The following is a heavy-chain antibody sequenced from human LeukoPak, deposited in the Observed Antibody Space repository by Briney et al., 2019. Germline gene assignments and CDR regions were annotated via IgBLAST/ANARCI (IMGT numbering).Heavy chain of an antibody. J-gene: IGHJ4*02. Sequence: GGSLRLSCAASGLSFSSYGMHWVRQAPGKGLEWVVFIRYDGSNKYYVDSVKGRFTISRDNPKNTLHLQMNSLRAEDTAVYYCAKLLSGYDRFDYWGQGTLVTVSS. D-gene: IGHD5-12*01. CDR1: GLSFSSYG. CDR3: AKLLSGYDRFDY. V-gene: IGHV3-30*02. CDR2: IRYDGSNK.